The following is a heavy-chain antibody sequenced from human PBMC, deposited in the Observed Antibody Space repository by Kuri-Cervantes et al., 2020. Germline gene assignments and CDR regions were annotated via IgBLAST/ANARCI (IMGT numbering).Heavy chain of an antibody. D-gene: IGHD3-10*01. CDR3: AKEGVVRGEMDV. Sequence: GESLKISCAASGFTFSSYAMHWVRQAPGKGLEWVAVISYDGSNKYYADSVKGRFTISRDNSKNTLYLQMNSLRAEDTAVYYCAKEGVVRGEMDVWGQGTTVTVSS. V-gene: IGHV3-30-3*01. CDR1: GFTFSSYA. J-gene: IGHJ6*02. CDR2: ISYDGSNK.